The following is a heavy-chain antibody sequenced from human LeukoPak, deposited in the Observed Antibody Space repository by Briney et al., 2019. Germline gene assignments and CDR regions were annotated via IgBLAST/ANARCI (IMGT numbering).Heavy chain of an antibody. J-gene: IGHJ4*02. CDR3: ARKLLSPAAPFDY. D-gene: IGHD4-23*01. CDR2: IYSGGST. CDR1: GFNVRSTY. Sequence: PGGSLRLSCVASGFNVRSTYMSWVRQAPGKGLEWVSVIYSGGSTYYAKSVEGRFTISRDNSKNTLYLQMNSLRVEDTAVYYCARKLLSPAAPFDYWGPGTLVTVSS. V-gene: IGHV3-53*01.